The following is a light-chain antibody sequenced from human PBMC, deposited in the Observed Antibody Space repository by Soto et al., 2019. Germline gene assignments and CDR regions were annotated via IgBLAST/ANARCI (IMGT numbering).Light chain of an antibody. J-gene: IGLJ2*01. V-gene: IGLV1-44*01. CDR1: SSNIGSNT. CDR2: SNN. CDR3: ATWDDSLNGPV. Sequence: QSVLTQPPSASGTPGQRLTISCSGSSSNIGSNTVNWYQQLPGTAPKLLISSNNQRPSGVPDRFSGSKSGTSASLAISGLQSDDEADYYCATWDDSLNGPVFGGGTKLTVL.